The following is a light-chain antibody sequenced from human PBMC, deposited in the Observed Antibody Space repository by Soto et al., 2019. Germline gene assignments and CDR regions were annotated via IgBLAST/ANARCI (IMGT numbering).Light chain of an antibody. CDR1: QSVSSY. CDR2: DAS. V-gene: IGKV3-11*01. J-gene: IGKJ5*01. CDR3: QQYNNWPSIT. Sequence: EIVLTHSPATLSLSPWEIATLSCGASQSVSSYLAWYQQKPGQAPRLLIYDASNRATGIPARFSGSGFGTDFTLSISSLEPEDAAVYYCQQYNNWPSITFGQGTRLEIK.